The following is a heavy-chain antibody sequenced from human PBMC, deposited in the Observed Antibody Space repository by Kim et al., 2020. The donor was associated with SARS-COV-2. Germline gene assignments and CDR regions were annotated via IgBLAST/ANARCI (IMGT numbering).Heavy chain of an antibody. J-gene: IGHJ4*02. CDR3: AREGYSSSWHYFDY. V-gene: IGHV4-39*02. Sequence: TPSLKRRVTLSVDTSKTQFSLKLSSGTAADTAVYYCAREGYSSSWHYFDYWGQGTLVTVSS. D-gene: IGHD6-13*01.